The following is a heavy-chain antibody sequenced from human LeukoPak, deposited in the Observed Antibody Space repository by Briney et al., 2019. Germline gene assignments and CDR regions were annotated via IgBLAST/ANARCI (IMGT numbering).Heavy chain of an antibody. Sequence: PSETLSLTCTVSGGSISSYYWGWIRQPPGKGLEWIGSIYYSGSTYYNPSLKSRVTISVDTSKNQFSLKLSSVTAADTAVYYCARRDQSDYWGQGTLVTVSS. CDR3: ARRDQSDY. J-gene: IGHJ4*02. CDR1: GGSISSYY. V-gene: IGHV4-39*01. CDR2: IYYSGST.